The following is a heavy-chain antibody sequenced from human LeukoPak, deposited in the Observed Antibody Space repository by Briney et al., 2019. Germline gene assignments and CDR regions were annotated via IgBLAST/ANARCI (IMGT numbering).Heavy chain of an antibody. D-gene: IGHD4-17*01. J-gene: IGHJ4*02. CDR1: GFAFSSYY. V-gene: IGHV3-7*01. CDR2: MKEDGSET. Sequence: GGSLRLSCATSGFAFSSYYMAWVRQAPGQGLEWVANMKEDGSETYYVDAVQGRFTISRDNDKKSLSLQMNSLRVEDTAVYYCARDKGWPTVSPIDYWGQGTLVIVSS. CDR3: ARDKGWPTVSPIDY.